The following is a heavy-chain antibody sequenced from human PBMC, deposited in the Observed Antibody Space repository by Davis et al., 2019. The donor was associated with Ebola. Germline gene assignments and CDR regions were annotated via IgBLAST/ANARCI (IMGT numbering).Heavy chain of an antibody. CDR1: GGSIRNYY. Sequence: SETLSLTCSVSGGSIRNYYWSWIRQSPGKGLEWIGYIHYTGNTNYHPSLKSRLTISVDTSNNQISLKLTSVTAADTAVYYCARDHCGGGCFSGNWFDPWGQGTLVTVSS. CDR2: IHYTGNT. J-gene: IGHJ5*02. D-gene: IGHD2-21*02. V-gene: IGHV4-59*12. CDR3: ARDHCGGGCFSGNWFDP.